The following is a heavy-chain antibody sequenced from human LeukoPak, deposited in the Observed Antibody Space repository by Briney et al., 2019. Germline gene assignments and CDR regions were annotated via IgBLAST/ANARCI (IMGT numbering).Heavy chain of an antibody. CDR1: GFTFDDYA. V-gene: IGHV3-9*01. CDR3: VKDRVWFGELLNPLFDD. D-gene: IGHD3-10*01. Sequence: GGSLRLSCAASGFTFDDYAMHWVRQAPGKGLEWVSGISWNSGRIGYADSVKGRFTISRDNAKNSLYLQMNSLRAEDTALYYCVKDRVWFGELLNPLFDDWGQGTRVTVSS. CDR2: ISWNSGRI. J-gene: IGHJ4*02.